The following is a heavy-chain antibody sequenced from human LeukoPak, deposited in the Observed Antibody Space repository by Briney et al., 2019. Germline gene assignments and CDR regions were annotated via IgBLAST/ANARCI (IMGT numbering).Heavy chain of an antibody. CDR3: ARDSTPTYYSGTYYFEY. CDR1: GYTFTSYD. J-gene: IGHJ4*02. Sequence: ASVKVSCKASGYTFTSYDINWARQATGQGLEWMGWMNPNSGSTGYAQKFQGRVTMTRNTSISTAYMELSSLRSEDTAVYYCARDSTPTYYSGTYYFEYWGQGTLVTVSS. V-gene: IGHV1-8*01. D-gene: IGHD1-26*01. CDR2: MNPNSGST.